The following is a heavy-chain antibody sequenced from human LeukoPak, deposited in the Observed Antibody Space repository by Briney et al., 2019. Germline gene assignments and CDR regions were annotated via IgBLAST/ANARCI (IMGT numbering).Heavy chain of an antibody. CDR2: INHSGST. V-gene: IGHV4-34*01. CDR3: ARRRSGVLKTASDY. J-gene: IGHJ4*02. Sequence: SETLSLTCAVYGGSFSGYYWSWIRQPPGKGLEWIGEINHSGSTNYNPSLKSRVTISVDTSKNQFSLKLSSVTAADTAVYYCARRRSGVLKTASDYWGQGTLVTVSS. CDR1: GGSFSGYY. D-gene: IGHD3-3*01.